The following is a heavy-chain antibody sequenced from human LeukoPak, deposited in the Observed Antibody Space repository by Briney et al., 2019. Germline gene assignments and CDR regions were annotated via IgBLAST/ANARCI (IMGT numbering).Heavy chain of an antibody. CDR2: IWYDGSNK. J-gene: IGHJ4*02. D-gene: IGHD4-17*01. V-gene: IGHV3-33*01. Sequence: PGRSLRLSCAASGFTFSSYGMHWVRQATGKGLEWVAVIWYDGSNKYYADSVKGRFTISRDNSKNTLYLQMNSLRAEDTAVYYCARDTTGLDYWGQGTLVTVSS. CDR1: GFTFSSYG. CDR3: ARDTTGLDY.